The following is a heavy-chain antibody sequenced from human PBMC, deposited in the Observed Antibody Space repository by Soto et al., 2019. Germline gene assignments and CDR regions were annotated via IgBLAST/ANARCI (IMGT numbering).Heavy chain of an antibody. D-gene: IGHD1-7*01. CDR2: IDPSDSYT. J-gene: IGHJ5*02. Sequence: GESLKISCKGSGYSFTSYWISWVRQMPGKGLGWMGRIDPSDSYTNYSPSFQGHVTISADKSISTAYLQWSSLKASDTAMYYCAITGTPTAPVWFDPWGQGTLVTVSS. CDR3: AITGTPTAPVWFDP. CDR1: GYSFTSYW. V-gene: IGHV5-10-1*01.